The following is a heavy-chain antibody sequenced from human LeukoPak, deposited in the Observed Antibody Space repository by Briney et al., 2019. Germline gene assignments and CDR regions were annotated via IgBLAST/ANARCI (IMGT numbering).Heavy chain of an antibody. V-gene: IGHV4-39*07. J-gene: IGHJ4*02. Sequence: PSETLSLTCTVSGGSISSSSYYWGWIRQPPGKGLEWIGYIYYSGSTYYNPSLKSRVTISVDTSKNQFSLKLSSVTAADTAVYYCARLSLYPSGVVDCWGQGTLVTVSS. CDR3: ARLSLYPSGVVDC. D-gene: IGHD3-16*01. CDR2: IYYSGST. CDR1: GGSISSSSYY.